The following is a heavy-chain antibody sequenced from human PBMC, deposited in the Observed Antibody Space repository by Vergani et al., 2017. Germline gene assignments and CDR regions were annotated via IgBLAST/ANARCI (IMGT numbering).Heavy chain of an antibody. J-gene: IGHJ4*02. CDR3: ARKKDYDSKDYYQVEPFDY. V-gene: IGHV3-21*06. CDR1: GFSFSTYS. Sequence: EVQLQESGGGLVKPGGSLRVSCAASGFSFSTYSINWVRQAPGKGLEWVSSISGRSNYIYYPDSLKGRFTISRDNSKNSVYLQMNSLRAEDTAIYYCARKKDYDSKDYYQVEPFDYWGQGTLVTVSS. CDR2: ISGRSNYI. D-gene: IGHD3-22*01.